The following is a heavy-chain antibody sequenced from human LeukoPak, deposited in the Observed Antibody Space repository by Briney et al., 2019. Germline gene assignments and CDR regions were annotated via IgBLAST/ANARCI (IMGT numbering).Heavy chain of an antibody. CDR1: GGSTSTYY. Sequence: SETLSLTCTVSGGSTSTYYWSWIRQPPGKGLEWIGHVHYSRNNNSNPSPKSRITMSVDTSKNQFSLKLSSVPAADTAVYFCARDTFYSETGSFEDWFDPWGQGTLVTVSS. D-gene: IGHD3-10*01. J-gene: IGHJ5*02. CDR2: VHYSRNN. CDR3: ARDTFYSETGSFEDWFDP. V-gene: IGHV4-59*01.